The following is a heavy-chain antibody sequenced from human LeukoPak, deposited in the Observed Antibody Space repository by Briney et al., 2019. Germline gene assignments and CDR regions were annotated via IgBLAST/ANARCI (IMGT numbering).Heavy chain of an antibody. V-gene: IGHV1-69*05. CDR2: IIPIFGTA. Sequence: ASVKVSCKASGDTFSNCGISWVRQAPGQGLEWMGRIIPIFGTANYARKFQGRVTITTDESTSTAYMELSSLRSEDTAVYYCARTRTKGGFYYYYMDVWGKGTTVTVSS. CDR1: GDTFSNCG. D-gene: IGHD1-26*01. CDR3: ARTRTKGGFYYYYMDV. J-gene: IGHJ6*03.